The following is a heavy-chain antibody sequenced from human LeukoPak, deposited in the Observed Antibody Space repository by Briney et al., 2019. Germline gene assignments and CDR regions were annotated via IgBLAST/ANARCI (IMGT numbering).Heavy chain of an antibody. CDR2: IIPIFGTA. CDR3: ARSTNRYYYDSSGYYYFDY. J-gene: IGHJ4*02. D-gene: IGHD3-22*01. V-gene: IGHV1-69*13. CDR1: GGTFSSYA. Sequence: SVKVSCEASGGTFSSYAISWVRQAPGQGLEWMGGIIPIFGTANYAQKFQGRVTITADESTSTAYMELSSLRSEDTAVYYCARSTNRYYYDSSGYYYFDYWGQGTLVTVSS.